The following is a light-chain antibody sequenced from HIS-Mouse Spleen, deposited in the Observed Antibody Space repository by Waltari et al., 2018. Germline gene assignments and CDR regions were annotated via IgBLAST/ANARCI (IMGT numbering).Light chain of an antibody. CDR3: SSYTSSSIWV. J-gene: IGLJ3*02. CDR2: EVS. V-gene: IGLV2-14*01. CDR1: SSDVGAYNS. Sequence: QSALTQPASVSGSPGQSITFSCTGTSSDVGAYNSVSWYQQHPGKAPKLMIYEVSNRPSGVSNRFSGSKSGNTASLTISGLQAEDEANYYCSSYTSSSIWVFGGGTKLTVL.